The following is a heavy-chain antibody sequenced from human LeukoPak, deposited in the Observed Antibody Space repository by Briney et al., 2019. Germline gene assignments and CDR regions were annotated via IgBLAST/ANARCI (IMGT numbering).Heavy chain of an antibody. CDR2: ISAYNGNT. Sequence: ASVKVSCKASGYTFTSYGISWVRQAPGQGLEWMGWISAYNGNTNYAQKLQGRVTMTTDTSTSTAYMELRSLRSDDTAVYYCTRGSCSSTSCFDLDYWGQGTLVTVSS. V-gene: IGHV1-18*01. J-gene: IGHJ4*02. D-gene: IGHD2-2*01. CDR1: GYTFTSYG. CDR3: TRGSCSSTSCFDLDY.